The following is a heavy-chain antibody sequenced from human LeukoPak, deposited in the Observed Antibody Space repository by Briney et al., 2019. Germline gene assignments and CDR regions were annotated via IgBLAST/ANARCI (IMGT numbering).Heavy chain of an antibody. CDR3: ARGGRRGYDFWSGYPYYFDY. Sequence: SETLSLTCAVYGGSFRGYYWSWIRQPPGKGLEWIGEINHSGSTNYNPSLKSRVTISVDTSKNQFSLKLSSVTAADTAVYYCARGGRRGYDFWSGYPYYFDYWGQGTLVTVSS. D-gene: IGHD3-3*01. J-gene: IGHJ4*02. CDR2: INHSGST. CDR1: GGSFRGYY. V-gene: IGHV4-34*01.